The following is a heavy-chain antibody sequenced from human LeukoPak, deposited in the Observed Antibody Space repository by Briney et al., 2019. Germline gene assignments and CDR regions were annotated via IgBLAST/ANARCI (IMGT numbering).Heavy chain of an antibody. CDR2: ISYDGSNK. CDR3: ARGLYYYDSSGYYYYYGMDV. D-gene: IGHD3-22*01. J-gene: IGHJ6*02. CDR1: GFTFSSYA. Sequence: PGRSLRLSCAASGFTFSSYAMHWVRQAPGKGLEWVAVISYDGSNKYYADSVKGRFTISRDNSKNTLYLQMNSLRAEDTAVYYCARGLYYYDSSGYYYYYGMDVWGQGTTVTVSS. V-gene: IGHV3-30-3*01.